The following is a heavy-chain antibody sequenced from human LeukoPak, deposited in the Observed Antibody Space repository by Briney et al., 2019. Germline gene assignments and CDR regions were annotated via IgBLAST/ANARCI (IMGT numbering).Heavy chain of an antibody. CDR1: GGSISSSSYY. V-gene: IGHV4-39*01. CDR2: IYYSGST. CDR3: ARQYGNYDFWSDYYYYMDV. J-gene: IGHJ6*03. D-gene: IGHD3-3*01. Sequence: SETLSLTCTVSGGSISSSSYYWGWIRQPPGKGLEWIGSIYYSGSTYYNPSLKSRVTISVDTSKNQFSLKLSSVTAADTAVYYCARQYGNYDFWSDYYYYMDVWGKGTTVTVSS.